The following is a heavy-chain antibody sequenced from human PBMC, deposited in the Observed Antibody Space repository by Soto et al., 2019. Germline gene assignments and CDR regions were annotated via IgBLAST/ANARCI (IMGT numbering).Heavy chain of an antibody. J-gene: IGHJ3*02. Sequence: ALGSMRQECAASEVSISHWTMNWFRQAPGKGLDWVSTITGSGGATWYADSVKGRFTISRDFSKNTLYLQMNSLRAEDTAVYYCAKDGPYDTTLGAFDIWGQGPMVTVS. CDR2: ITGSGGAT. V-gene: IGHV3-23*01. CDR1: EVSISHWT. CDR3: AKDGPYDTTLGAFDI. D-gene: IGHD3-22*01.